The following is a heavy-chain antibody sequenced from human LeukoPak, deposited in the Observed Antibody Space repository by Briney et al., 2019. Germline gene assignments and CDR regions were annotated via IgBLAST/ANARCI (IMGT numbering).Heavy chain of an antibody. CDR2: VYHSGNT. J-gene: IGHJ5*02. V-gene: IGHV4-59*01. Sequence: SETLSLTCTVSGGSISNYYWNWIRQPPGKRLEWIGSVYHSGNTNYNPSLGSRVTMSVDTSKNQFSLKLNSATATDTAVYYCARRISGDYGNWLDPWGQGTPVTVSS. CDR3: ARRISGDYGNWLDP. D-gene: IGHD4-17*01. CDR1: GGSISNYY.